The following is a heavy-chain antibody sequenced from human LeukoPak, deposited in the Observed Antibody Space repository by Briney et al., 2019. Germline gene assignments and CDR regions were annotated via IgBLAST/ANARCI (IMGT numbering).Heavy chain of an antibody. CDR2: IYYSGST. CDR1: GGSISSYY. CDR3: AREGIAAAGVTLDYYYGMDV. J-gene: IGHJ6*04. Sequence: SETLSLTCTVSGGSISSYYWSWIRQPPGKGLEWIGDIYYSGSTNYNPSLKSRVTISVDTSKNQFSLKLSSVTAADTAVYYCAREGIAAAGVTLDYYYGMDVWGKGTTVSVSS. D-gene: IGHD6-13*01. V-gene: IGHV4-59*01.